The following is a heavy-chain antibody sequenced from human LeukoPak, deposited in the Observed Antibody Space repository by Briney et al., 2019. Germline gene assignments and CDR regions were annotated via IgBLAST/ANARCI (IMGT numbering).Heavy chain of an antibody. J-gene: IGHJ4*02. V-gene: IGHV3-66*01. CDR1: GFTVSTEY. CDR2: IYPDADT. D-gene: IGHD3-10*01. Sequence: GGSLRLSCAASGFTVSTEYMTWVRQVPGKGLESISSIYPDADTWCAKSVRGRITISRDSVKNTLYLQMTSLIPEDTAVYYCAIEKTYYGSGNYFESWGQGTLVTVSS. CDR3: AIEKTYYGSGNYFES.